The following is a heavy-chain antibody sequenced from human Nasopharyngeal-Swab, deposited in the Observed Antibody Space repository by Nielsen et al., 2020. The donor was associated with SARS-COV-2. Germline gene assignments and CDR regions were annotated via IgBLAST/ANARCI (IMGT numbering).Heavy chain of an antibody. CDR3: AREKVGAAAEGFDY. V-gene: IGHV3-74*01. J-gene: IGHJ4*02. D-gene: IGHD6-13*01. CDR1: GFTFTDYP. CDR2: INSVETYT. Sequence: GESLKISCAVSGFTFTDYPIHWVRQPPGKGLVWVSRINSVETYTDYADSVKGRFTISRDNAKSTLFLQMSNLRADDTAVYYCAREKVGAAAEGFDYWGRGTLVTVSS.